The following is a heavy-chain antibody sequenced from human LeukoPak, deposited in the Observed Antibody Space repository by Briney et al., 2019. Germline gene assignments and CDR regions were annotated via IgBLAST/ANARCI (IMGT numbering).Heavy chain of an antibody. CDR3: AKDGEYYGSGSVGWFDP. V-gene: IGHV3-30*02. CDR1: EFTFSSYG. D-gene: IGHD3-10*01. CDR2: IRYDGSSK. J-gene: IGHJ5*02. Sequence: TGGSLRLSCAASEFTFSSYGMHWVRQAPGKGLEWVSFIRYDGSSKYYAESVKGRFTVSRDNSKNTLSLQMNSLRAADTAVYYCAKDGEYYGSGSVGWFDPWGQGTLVTVSS.